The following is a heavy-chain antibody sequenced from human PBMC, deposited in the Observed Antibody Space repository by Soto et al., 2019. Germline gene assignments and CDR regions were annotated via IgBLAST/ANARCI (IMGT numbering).Heavy chain of an antibody. CDR1: GGSISSYY. CDR3: ARFTQHLPVGLFDP. CDR2: IYYSGST. D-gene: IGHD6-13*01. Sequence: SETLSLTCTVSGGSISSYYWSWIRQPPGKGLEWIGYIYYSGSTNYNPSLKSRVTISVDTSKNQFSLKLRSVTAADTAVYYCARFTQHLPVGLFDPWGQGTLVTVSS. V-gene: IGHV4-59*01. J-gene: IGHJ5*02.